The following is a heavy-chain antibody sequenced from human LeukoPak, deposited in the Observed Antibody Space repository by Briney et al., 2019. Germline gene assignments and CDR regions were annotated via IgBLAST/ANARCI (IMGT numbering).Heavy chain of an antibody. CDR3: ARDLAVAGTFDY. Sequence: GGSLRLSCAASGFTFSSYSMNWVRQAPGKGLEWVSSVSSSSSYIYYADSVKGRFTISRDNAKNSLYLQMNSLRAEDTAVYYCARDLAVAGTFDYWGQGTLVTVSS. V-gene: IGHV3-21*01. CDR1: GFTFSSYS. D-gene: IGHD6-19*01. J-gene: IGHJ4*02. CDR2: VSSSSSYI.